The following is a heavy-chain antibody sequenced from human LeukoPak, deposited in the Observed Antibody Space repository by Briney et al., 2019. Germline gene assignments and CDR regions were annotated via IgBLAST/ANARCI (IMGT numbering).Heavy chain of an antibody. CDR1: GYSISSGYY. D-gene: IGHD4-17*01. CDR3: ARRTPVTKDDY. Sequence: SETLSLTCAVSGYSISSGYYWGWIRQPPGKGLEWIGSIYHSGITYYNPSLKSRVTISVDTSRNQFSLKVNSVTAADTAVYYCARRTPVTKDDYWGQGTLVTVSS. CDR2: IYHSGIT. V-gene: IGHV4-38-2*01. J-gene: IGHJ4*02.